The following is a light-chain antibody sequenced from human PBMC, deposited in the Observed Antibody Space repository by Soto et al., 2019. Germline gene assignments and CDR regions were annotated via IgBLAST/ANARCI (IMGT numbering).Light chain of an antibody. CDR3: MQALQTPT. Sequence: DIVMTQSPLSLPVTPGEPASISCRSSQSLLYSNGYNYLDRYLQKPGQSPQLLIYLGSNRASGVSDRFSGSGSGTDFTLKISRVEAEDVGVYYCMQALQTPTFGPGTKVEIK. J-gene: IGKJ3*01. CDR2: LGS. CDR1: QSLLYSNGYNY. V-gene: IGKV2-28*01.